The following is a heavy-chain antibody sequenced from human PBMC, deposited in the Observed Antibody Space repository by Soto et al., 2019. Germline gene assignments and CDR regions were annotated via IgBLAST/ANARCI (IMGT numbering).Heavy chain of an antibody. Sequence: GGSLRLSCAASGFTFSSYSMNWVRQAPGKGLEWVSYISSSSSTIYYADSVKGRFTISRDNAKNSLYLQMNSLRAEDTPVYYCAREPDVLRYFDWLFHFDYWGQGTLVTVSS. CDR3: AREPDVLRYFDWLFHFDY. J-gene: IGHJ4*02. D-gene: IGHD3-9*01. CDR2: ISSSSSTI. V-gene: IGHV3-48*01. CDR1: GFTFSSYS.